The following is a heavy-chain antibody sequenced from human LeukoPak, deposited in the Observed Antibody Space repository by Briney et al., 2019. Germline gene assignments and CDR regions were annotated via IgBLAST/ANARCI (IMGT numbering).Heavy chain of an antibody. CDR1: GFTFSSYW. Sequence: PGGSLRLSCAASGFTFSSYWMSWVRQAPGKGPEWVANIKQDGSEKYYVDSVKGRFTISRDNAKNSLYLQMNSLRAEDTAVYYCAGADIVVVVAATCFDYWGQGTLVTVSS. J-gene: IGHJ4*02. D-gene: IGHD2-15*01. V-gene: IGHV3-7*01. CDR3: AGADIVVVVAATCFDY. CDR2: IKQDGSEK.